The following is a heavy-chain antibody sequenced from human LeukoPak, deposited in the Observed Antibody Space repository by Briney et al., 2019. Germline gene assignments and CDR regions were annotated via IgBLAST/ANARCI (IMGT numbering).Heavy chain of an antibody. Sequence: SETLSLTCTVSGYSISSGYYWGWIRQPPGKGLEWIGSIYHSGSTYYNPSLKSRVTIPVDTSKNQFSLKLSSVTAADTAVYYCARVEKYYYDSSGYSARRGPVDYWGQGTLVTVSS. V-gene: IGHV4-38-2*02. D-gene: IGHD3-22*01. CDR1: GYSISSGYY. J-gene: IGHJ4*02. CDR2: IYHSGST. CDR3: ARVEKYYYDSSGYSARRGPVDY.